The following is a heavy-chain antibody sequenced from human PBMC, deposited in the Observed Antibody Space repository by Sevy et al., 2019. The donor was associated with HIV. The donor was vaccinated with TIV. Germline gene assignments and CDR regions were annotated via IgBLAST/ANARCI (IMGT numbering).Heavy chain of an antibody. D-gene: IGHD2-2*01. V-gene: IGHV3-13*01. CDR1: GFTFSSYD. J-gene: IGHJ4*02. Sequence: GGSLRLSCAASGFTFSSYDMHWVRQATGKGLEWVSAIGTAGGTYYPGSVKGRFTISRENAKNSLYLQMNSLRAGDTAVYYCARQYCSSTSCSRAFDYWGQGTLVTVSS. CDR2: IGTAGGT. CDR3: ARQYCSSTSCSRAFDY.